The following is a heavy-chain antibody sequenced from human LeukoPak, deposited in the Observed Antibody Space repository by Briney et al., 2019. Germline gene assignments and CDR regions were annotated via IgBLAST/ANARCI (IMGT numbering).Heavy chain of an antibody. CDR1: GDSINTYY. Sequence: SETLSLNCTVSGDSINTYYWNWIRQPPGKGLEWIGYIYYSGNTDYNPSLKSRVTISVDTSNDQVSLKLRSVSAADTAVYYCARHSRYYDILAGTYYYYYMDVWGKGTTVTISS. CDR2: IYYSGNT. CDR3: ARHSRYYDILAGTYYYYYMDV. J-gene: IGHJ6*03. V-gene: IGHV4-59*08. D-gene: IGHD3-9*01.